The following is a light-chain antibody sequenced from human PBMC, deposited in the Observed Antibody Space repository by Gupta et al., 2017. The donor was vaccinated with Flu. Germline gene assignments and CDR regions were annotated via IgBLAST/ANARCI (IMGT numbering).Light chain of an antibody. CDR2: DAS. CDR1: QSVSRN. V-gene: IGKV3-11*01. J-gene: IGKJ2*02. CDR3: QQRSNWPPRWT. Sequence: TLSLSPGERATRSCRASQSVSRNLAWDQQKPGQAPRLLIDDASNRATGIPVRFSGSGSGTDFTLTIKSLEPEDVAVYDCQQRSNWPPRWTFGQGTKLEIK.